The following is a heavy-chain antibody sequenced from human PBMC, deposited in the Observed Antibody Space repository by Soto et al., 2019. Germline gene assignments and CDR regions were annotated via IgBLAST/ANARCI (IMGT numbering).Heavy chain of an antibody. CDR1: GFTFSSYA. V-gene: IGHV3-23*01. J-gene: IGHJ6*02. D-gene: IGHD2-2*01. CDR2: ISGSGGST. CDR3: ANYCSSTSCYVYGMYV. Sequence: GGSLRLSCAASGFTFSSYAMSWVRQAPGKGLEWVSAISGSGGSTYYADSVKGRFTISRDNSKNTLYLQMNSLRAEDTAVYYCANYCSSTSCYVYGMYVWGQGTTVTVSS.